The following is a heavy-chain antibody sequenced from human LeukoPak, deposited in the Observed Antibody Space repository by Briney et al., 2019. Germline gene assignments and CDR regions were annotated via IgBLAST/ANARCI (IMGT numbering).Heavy chain of an antibody. CDR1: GFTFSSYS. CDR3: ARAPPRSGSYAFDI. CDR2: ISSSSSYI. D-gene: IGHD1-26*01. Sequence: GGSLRLSCAASGFTFSSYSMNWVRQAPGKGLEWVSSISSSSSYIYYADSVKGRFTISRDNAKNSLYLQMNSLRAEDTAVYYCARAPPRSGSYAFDIWGQGTMVTVSS. J-gene: IGHJ3*02. V-gene: IGHV3-21*01.